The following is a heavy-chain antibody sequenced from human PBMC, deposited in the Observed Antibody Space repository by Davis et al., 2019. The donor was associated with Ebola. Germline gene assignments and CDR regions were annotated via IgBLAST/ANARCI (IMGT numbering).Heavy chain of an antibody. CDR1: GYTFSNHW. J-gene: IGHJ4*02. CDR2: IYPGDSDT. CDR3: ARVKTLGIRDY. D-gene: IGHD2-21*01. Sequence: GESLKISCKGVGYTFSNHWIGWVRQMPGKGLEWMGIIYPGDSDTRYSPSFQGQVTISADKSISTAYLQWSSLKASDTAMYYCARVKTLGIRDYWGQGTLVTVSS. V-gene: IGHV5-51*01.